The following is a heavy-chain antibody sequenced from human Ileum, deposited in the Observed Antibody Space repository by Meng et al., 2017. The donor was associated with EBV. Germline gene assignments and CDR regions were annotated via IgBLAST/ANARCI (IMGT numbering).Heavy chain of an antibody. Sequence: QGQLQQWGGGLFKPSETLSLTCAVYGGFFSGYYWSWIRQSPGKGLEWIGEINHSGSTNYNPSLKSRVTISVDTSKNQFSLKLTSVTAADTAVYYCAREARSSGYHPGIGPWGQGTLVTVSS. V-gene: IGHV4-34*02. D-gene: IGHD3-22*01. J-gene: IGHJ5*02. CDR2: INHSGST. CDR1: GGFFSGYY. CDR3: AREARSSGYHPGIGP.